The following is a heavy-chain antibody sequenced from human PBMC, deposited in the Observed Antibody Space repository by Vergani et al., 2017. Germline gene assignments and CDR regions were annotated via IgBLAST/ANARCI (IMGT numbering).Heavy chain of an antibody. D-gene: IGHD3-22*01. CDR3: ARGSCIGSGCYKPLIDG. CDR2: IHTSGST. J-gene: IGHJ4*02. V-gene: IGHV4-61*02. Sequence: QVQLQESGPGLVKPSQTLSLTCTVSGGSITNDNYYWSWIRQPAGKGLEWIGCIHTSGSTTYNPSLKNRVTMSVDRSKNQFSLYLTSVTAADTAVYFCARGSCIGSGCYKPLIDGWGKGIMVTVSS. CDR1: GGSITNDNYY.